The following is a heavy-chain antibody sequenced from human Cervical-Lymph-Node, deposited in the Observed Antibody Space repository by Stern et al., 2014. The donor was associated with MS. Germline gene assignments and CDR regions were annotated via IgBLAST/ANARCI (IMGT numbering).Heavy chain of an antibody. J-gene: IGHJ3*02. CDR3: AHTIALVNEYHDAFDI. Sequence: QVQLVQSGPGLVEPSETLSLTCTVSGGSINTPSYYWGWIRQPPGKGLEWIGSIYYSGRTYYNPSLKRPVTLSVDTSKDQLSPKLSSVTAADTAMYFCAHTIALVNEYHDAFDIWGRGTMVTVSS. D-gene: IGHD6-19*01. V-gene: IGHV4-39*01. CDR1: GGSINTPSYY. CDR2: IYYSGRT.